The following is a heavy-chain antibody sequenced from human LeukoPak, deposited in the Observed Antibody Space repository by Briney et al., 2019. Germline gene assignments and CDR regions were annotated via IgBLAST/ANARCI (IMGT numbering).Heavy chain of an antibody. CDR3: AREIPTAQVNNCSGGSCYSSVSAFDI. CDR2: IYYSGST. V-gene: IGHV4-39*07. CDR1: GGSISSSSYY. J-gene: IGHJ3*02. D-gene: IGHD2-15*01. Sequence: SETLSLTCTVSGGSISSSSYYWGWIRQPPGKGLEWIGSIYYSGSTYYNPSLKSRVTISVDTSKNQFSLKLSSVTAADTAVYYCAREIPTAQVNNCSGGSCYSSVSAFDIWGQGTMVTVSS.